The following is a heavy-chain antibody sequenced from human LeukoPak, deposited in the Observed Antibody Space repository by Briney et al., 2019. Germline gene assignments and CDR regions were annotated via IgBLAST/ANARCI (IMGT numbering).Heavy chain of an antibody. CDR2: ISSSGSTI. D-gene: IGHD3-10*01. Sequence: GGSLRLSCAASGFTFSNYEMKLVRQAPGKGLEWVSYISSSGSTIYYADSVKGRFTISRDNAKNSLYLQMNSLRAEDTAVYYCARVWLRSIGVHPWGQGTLVTVSS. V-gene: IGHV3-48*03. J-gene: IGHJ5*02. CDR3: ARVWLRSIGVHP. CDR1: GFTFSNYE.